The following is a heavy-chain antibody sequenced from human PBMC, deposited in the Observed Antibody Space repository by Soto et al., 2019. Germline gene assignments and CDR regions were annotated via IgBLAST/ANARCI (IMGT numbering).Heavy chain of an antibody. CDR3: SRSEVGDYMDV. Sequence: QAQLEQSGAEVKEPGASVKVSCKASENTFTNYDIIWVRQAPRQGLEWMGWLNPNNGNTGYAPKFRGRVTMTRDPSKRTAFMEMSSLRAEDTAVYYCSRSEVGDYMDVWGKGTTVTVSS. CDR2: LNPNNGNT. CDR1: ENTFTNYD. J-gene: IGHJ6*03. V-gene: IGHV1-8*01. D-gene: IGHD3-3*01.